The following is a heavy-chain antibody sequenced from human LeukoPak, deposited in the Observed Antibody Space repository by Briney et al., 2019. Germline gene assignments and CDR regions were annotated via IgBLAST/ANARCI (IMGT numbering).Heavy chain of an antibody. J-gene: IGHJ5*02. CDR3: ARDEDSAYGSGSYLS. CDR1: GGSISGYY. D-gene: IGHD3-10*01. Sequence: PSETLSLTCTVSGGSISGYYWSWIRQPPGKGLEWIGYLYHSGSTNYNPSLKSRVTISVDTSNNQFSLKLSSVTAADTAVYYCARDEDSAYGSGSYLSWGQGTLVTVSS. V-gene: IGHV4-59*01. CDR2: LYHSGST.